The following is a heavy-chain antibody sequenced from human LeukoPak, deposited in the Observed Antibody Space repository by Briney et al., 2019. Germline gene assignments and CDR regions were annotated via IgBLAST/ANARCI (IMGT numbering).Heavy chain of an antibody. CDR3: ARDGSIRGYYYGMDV. CDR2: IYHSGST. Sequence: SETLSLTCAVSGGSISSGGYSWSWIRQPPGKGLEWIGYIYHSGSTYYDPSLKSRVTISVDRSKNQFSLKLSSVTAADTAVYYCARDGSIRGYYYGMDVWGQGTTVTVSS. V-gene: IGHV4-30-2*01. D-gene: IGHD1-26*01. CDR1: GGSISSGGYS. J-gene: IGHJ6*02.